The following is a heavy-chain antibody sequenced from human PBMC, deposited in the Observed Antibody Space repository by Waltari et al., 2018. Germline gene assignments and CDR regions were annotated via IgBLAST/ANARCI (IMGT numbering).Heavy chain of an antibody. CDR2: IYTSGST. Sequence: QVQLQESGSGLVKPSETLSPTCNVSGGSISNYYWIWIRQPAGKGLEWIGRIYTSGSTNYNPSLKIRVTMSVDTSKNQFSRKLSSVTAADTAVYYCARGLVRNWFDPWGQGTLVTVSS. D-gene: IGHD6-19*01. J-gene: IGHJ5*02. CDR1: GGSISNYY. V-gene: IGHV4-4*07. CDR3: ARGLVRNWFDP.